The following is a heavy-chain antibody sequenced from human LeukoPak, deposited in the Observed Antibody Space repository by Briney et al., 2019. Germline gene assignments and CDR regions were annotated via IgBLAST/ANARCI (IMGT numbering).Heavy chain of an antibody. CDR1: GYTFTGYY. Sequence: GASVKVSCKASGYTFTGYYMHWVRQAPGQGLEWMGWISAYNGNTNYAQKLQGRVTMTTDTSTSTAYMELRSLRSDDTAVYYCARGTHFDWYPIDYWGQGTLVTVSS. J-gene: IGHJ4*02. CDR3: ARGTHFDWYPIDY. CDR2: ISAYNGNT. D-gene: IGHD3-9*01. V-gene: IGHV1-18*04.